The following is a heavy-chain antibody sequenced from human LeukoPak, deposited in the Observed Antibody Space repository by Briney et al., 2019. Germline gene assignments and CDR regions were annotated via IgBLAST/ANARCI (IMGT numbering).Heavy chain of an antibody. CDR3: ARKRGTSMDV. CDR2: ISSSSSTI. CDR1: GFTFSSYS. V-gene: IGHV3-48*04. D-gene: IGHD1-1*01. J-gene: IGHJ6*04. Sequence: GGSLRLSCAASGFTFSSYSMNWVRQAPGKGLEWVSYISSSSSTIYYADSVKGRFTISRDNAKNSLHLQMNSLRAEDTAVYYCARKRGTSMDVWGKGTTVTVSS.